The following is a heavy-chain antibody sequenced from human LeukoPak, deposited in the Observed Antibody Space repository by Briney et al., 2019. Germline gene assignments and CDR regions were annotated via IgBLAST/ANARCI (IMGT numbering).Heavy chain of an antibody. D-gene: IGHD6-13*01. CDR2: INHSGST. CDR1: GGSFSGYY. CDR3: ARGSGYSSSWYSPPYYYYYYMDV. Sequence: SETLSLTCAVYGGSFSGYYWSWIRQPPGKGLEWIGEINHSGSTNYNPSLKSRVTISVDTSKNQFSLKLSSVTAADTAVYYCARGSGYSSSWYSPPYYYYYYMDVWGKGTTVTVSS. V-gene: IGHV4-34*01. J-gene: IGHJ6*03.